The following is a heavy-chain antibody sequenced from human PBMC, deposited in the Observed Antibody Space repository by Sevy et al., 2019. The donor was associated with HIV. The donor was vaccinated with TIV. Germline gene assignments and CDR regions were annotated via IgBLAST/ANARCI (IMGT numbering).Heavy chain of an antibody. J-gene: IGHJ4*02. Sequence: GESLKISCKGSGDSFTSYWISWVRQMPGKGLEWMGIIYPGDSDTRYSPSFQGQVTISADKSISTAYLQWSSLKASDTAMYYCARLASSYGSWSYRDINFDYWGQGTLVTVSS. V-gene: IGHV5-51*01. CDR1: GDSFTSYW. CDR2: IYPGDSDT. CDR3: ARLASSYGSWSYRDINFDY. D-gene: IGHD3-10*01.